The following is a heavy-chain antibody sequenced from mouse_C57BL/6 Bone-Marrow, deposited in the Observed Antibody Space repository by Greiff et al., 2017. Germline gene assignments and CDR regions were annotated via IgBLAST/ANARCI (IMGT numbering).Heavy chain of an antibody. D-gene: IGHD1-1*01. CDR1: GYTFTDYE. V-gene: IGHV1-15*01. J-gene: IGHJ2*01. CDR2: IDPETGGT. Sequence: QVQLKQSGAELVRPGASVTLSCKASGYTFTDYEMHWVKQTPVHGLEWIGAIDPETGGTAYNQKFKGKAILTADKSSSTAYMELRSLTSEDSDVYSCTVLYYYGSSYYWGQGTTLTVSS. CDR3: TVLYYYGSSYY.